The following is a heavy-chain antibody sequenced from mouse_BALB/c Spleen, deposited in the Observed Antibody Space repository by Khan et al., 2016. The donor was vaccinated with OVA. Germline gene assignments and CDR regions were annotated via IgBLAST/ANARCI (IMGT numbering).Heavy chain of an antibody. J-gene: IGHJ4*01. CDR3: ARMALRFVLDY. CDR2: INTYTGEP. CDR1: GYTFTNYG. V-gene: IGHV9-3-1*01. Sequence: QIQLVQSGPELKKPGETVKISCKASGYTFTNYGMNWVKQAPGKGLKWMGWINTYTGEPTYAADFKGRFAFSLETSASPAYLQINNLKNEDTATYFCARMALRFVLDYWGQGTSVTVSS. D-gene: IGHD1-1*01.